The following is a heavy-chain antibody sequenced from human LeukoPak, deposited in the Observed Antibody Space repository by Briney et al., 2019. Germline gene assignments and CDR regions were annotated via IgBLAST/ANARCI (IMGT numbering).Heavy chain of an antibody. CDR2: IRYDGSDK. J-gene: IGHJ6*03. Sequence: GGSLRLSCAASGFTFSSYGMHWVRQAPGKGLEWVAFIRYDGSDKYYGDSVKGRFTISRDNSKNTLYVQMNSLRAEDTAVYYCAKDKGAAAYYYYYMDVWGKGTTVTVSS. CDR3: AKDKGAAAYYYYYMDV. D-gene: IGHD6-13*01. V-gene: IGHV3-30*02. CDR1: GFTFSSYG.